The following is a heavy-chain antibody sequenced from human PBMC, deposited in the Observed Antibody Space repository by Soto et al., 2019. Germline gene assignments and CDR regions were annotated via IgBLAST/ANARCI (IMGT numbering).Heavy chain of an antibody. CDR2: IIPILGIA. Sequence: GASVKVSCKASGGTFSSYTISWVRQAPGQGLEWMGRIIPILGIANYAQKFQGRVTITADKSTSTAYMELSSLRSEDTAVYYCAREEGYGLTIFGGFDIWGQGTMVTVSS. J-gene: IGHJ3*02. CDR1: GGTFSSYT. CDR3: AREEGYGLTIFGGFDI. V-gene: IGHV1-69*04. D-gene: IGHD3-3*01.